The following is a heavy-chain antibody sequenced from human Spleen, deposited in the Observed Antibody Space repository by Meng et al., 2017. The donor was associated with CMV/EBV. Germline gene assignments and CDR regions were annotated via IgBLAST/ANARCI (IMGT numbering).Heavy chain of an antibody. CDR3: ARDCSGGSCYST. J-gene: IGHJ6*02. CDR1: GFTFSGHG. V-gene: IGHV3-30*02. CDR2: IRYDESDE. D-gene: IGHD2-15*01. Sequence: GESLKISCAASGFTFSGHGMNWVRQAPGKGLEWVAFIRYDESDEYYADSVKGRFTISRDNSRNTLYLQMNSLRAEDTAVYYCARDCSGGSCYSTWGQGTTVTVSS.